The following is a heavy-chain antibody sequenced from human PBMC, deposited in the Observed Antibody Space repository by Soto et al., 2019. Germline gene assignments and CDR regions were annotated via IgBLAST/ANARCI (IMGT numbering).Heavy chain of an antibody. D-gene: IGHD2-15*01. V-gene: IGHV4-34*01. CDR2: INHSGST. Sequence: SETLSLTCAVYGGSFSGYYWSWIRQPPGKGLEWIGEINHSGSTNYNPSLKSRVTISVDTSKNQFSLKLSSVTAADTAVYYCATTAYCSGGGCYSGPDYWGQGTLVTVSS. CDR1: GGSFSGYY. J-gene: IGHJ4*02. CDR3: ATTAYCSGGGCYSGPDY.